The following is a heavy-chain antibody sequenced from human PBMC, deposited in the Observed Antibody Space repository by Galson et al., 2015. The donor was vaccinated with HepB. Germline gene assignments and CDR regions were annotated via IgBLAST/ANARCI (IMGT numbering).Heavy chain of an antibody. D-gene: IGHD2-2*01. CDR3: ARVYCSSTSCYEYYIDY. Sequence: SLRLSCADSGFTFSSLGMNWVRQAPGKGLEWVSSISSSSTYIYYADSVKGRFTISRDNAKNSLYLQMNSLRAEDTAVYYCARVYCSSTSCYEYYIDYWGQGTLVTVSS. J-gene: IGHJ4*02. V-gene: IGHV3-21*01. CDR1: GFTFSSLG. CDR2: ISSSSTYI.